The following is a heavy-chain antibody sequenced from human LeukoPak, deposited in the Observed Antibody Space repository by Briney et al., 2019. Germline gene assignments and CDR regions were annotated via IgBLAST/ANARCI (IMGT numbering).Heavy chain of an antibody. Sequence: PGGSLRLSCTASGFTFTNYWMSWVRQAPGKGLEWVANIKEDETEIRYLDSVKGRFTISRDNAKNSLYLQMDSLGAKDTAVYYCARVGSSWDILDYWGQGTLVTVSS. J-gene: IGHJ4*02. D-gene: IGHD6-13*01. CDR3: ARVGSSWDILDY. CDR2: IKEDETEI. CDR1: GFTFTNYW. V-gene: IGHV3-7*01.